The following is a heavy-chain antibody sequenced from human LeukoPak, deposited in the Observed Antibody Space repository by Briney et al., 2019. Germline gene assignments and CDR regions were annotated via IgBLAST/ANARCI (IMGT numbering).Heavy chain of an antibody. CDR2: IYYSGST. Sequence: MTSETLSLTCTVSGGSISSSSYYWGWIRQPPGKGLEWIGSIYYSGSTYYNPSLKSRVTMSVDTSKNQFSLKLSSVTAADTAVYYCARVFAYYYMDVWGKGTTVTISS. CDR3: ARVFAYYYMDV. CDR1: GGSISSSSYY. J-gene: IGHJ6*03. V-gene: IGHV4-39*07.